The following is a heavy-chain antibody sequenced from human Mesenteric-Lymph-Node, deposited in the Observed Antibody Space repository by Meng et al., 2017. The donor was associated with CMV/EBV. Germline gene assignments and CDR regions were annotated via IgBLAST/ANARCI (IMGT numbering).Heavy chain of an antibody. CDR3: ARDYYVSSGFYYPLDY. D-gene: IGHD3-22*01. CDR2: VYYSGST. J-gene: IGHJ4*02. V-gene: IGHV4-61*01. Sequence: SETLSLTCTVSGGSVSSGSYYWIWVRQPPGKGLEWIGYVYYSGSTNYNPSLKSRVTISIDTSKNQFSLKLSSVTAADTAVYYCARDYYVSSGFYYPLDYWGQGTLVTVSS. CDR1: GGSVSSGSYY.